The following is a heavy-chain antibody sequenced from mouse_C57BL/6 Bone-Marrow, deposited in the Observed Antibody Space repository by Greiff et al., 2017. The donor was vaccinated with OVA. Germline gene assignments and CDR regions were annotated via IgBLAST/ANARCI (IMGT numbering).Heavy chain of an antibody. V-gene: IGHV1-50*01. J-gene: IGHJ2*01. CDR3: ARDPYGSTDY. D-gene: IGHD1-1*01. Sequence: VQLQQPGAELVKPGASVKLSCKASGYTFTSYWMQWVKQRPGQGLEWIGEIDPSDSYTNYNQKFKGKATLTVDTSSSTAYMQLSSLTSEDSAVYYCARDPYGSTDYWGQGTTLTVSS. CDR1: GYTFTSYW. CDR2: IDPSDSYT.